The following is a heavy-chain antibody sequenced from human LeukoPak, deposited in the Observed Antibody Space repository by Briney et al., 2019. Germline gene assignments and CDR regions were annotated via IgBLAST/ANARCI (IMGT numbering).Heavy chain of an antibody. V-gene: IGHV3-7*01. CDR2: IKQDGSEK. J-gene: IGHJ4*02. CDR3: ARPGDGYNDNFDY. Sequence: GGSLRLSCAASGFTFSNYWMNWVRQAPGKGLEWVANIKQDGSEKSYVDSVRGRFTISRDNARNSLYLQMDSLRAEDTAVYYCARPGDGYNDNFDYWGQGTLVTVSS. D-gene: IGHD5-24*01. CDR1: GFTFSNYW.